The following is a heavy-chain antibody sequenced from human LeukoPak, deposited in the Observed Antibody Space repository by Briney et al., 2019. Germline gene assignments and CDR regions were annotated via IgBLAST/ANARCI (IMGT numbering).Heavy chain of an antibody. D-gene: IGHD4-23*01. CDR1: GFTFSSYW. CDR2: IKQDGSEK. J-gene: IGHJ4*02. V-gene: IGHV3-7*01. Sequence: GGSLRLSCASSGFTFSSYWMSWVRQAPGKGLEWVANIKQDGSEKYYVDSVKGRFTISRDNAKNSLYLQMNSLRAEDTAVYYCASDLSGRSSGYGGNFDYWGQGTLVTVSS. CDR3: ASDLSGRSSGYGGNFDY.